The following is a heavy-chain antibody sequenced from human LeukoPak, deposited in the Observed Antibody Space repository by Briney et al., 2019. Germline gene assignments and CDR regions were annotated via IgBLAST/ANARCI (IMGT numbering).Heavy chain of an antibody. D-gene: IGHD3-3*01. CDR3: AKEPIITIFGVGSMDV. V-gene: IGHV3-7*03. J-gene: IGHJ6*02. CDR2: IKQDETEK. CDR1: GFTFSNFW. Sequence: GESLRLSCTASGFTFSNFWMGWVRQAPGKGLEWVANIKQDETEKFYLGSVKGRFTISRDNSKNTLYLQMNSLRAEDTAVYYCAKEPIITIFGVGSMDVWGQGTTVTVSS.